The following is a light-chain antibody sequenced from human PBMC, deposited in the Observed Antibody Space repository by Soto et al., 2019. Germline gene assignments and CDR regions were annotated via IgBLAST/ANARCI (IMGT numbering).Light chain of an antibody. CDR1: QSVSSN. CDR2: GAS. Sequence: EIVMTQSPATLSASPGERATLSCRASQSVSSNLAWYQQKPGQAPRLLIYGASTRATGIPARFSGSGSGTEFTLTISSLQSEDFAVYYCQKYNSWPVAFGQGTKLEIK. V-gene: IGKV3-15*01. J-gene: IGKJ2*01. CDR3: QKYNSWPVA.